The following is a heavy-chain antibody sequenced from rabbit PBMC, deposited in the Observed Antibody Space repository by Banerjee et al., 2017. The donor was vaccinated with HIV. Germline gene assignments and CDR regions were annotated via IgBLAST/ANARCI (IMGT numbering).Heavy chain of an antibody. CDR1: GIDFSSYYY. V-gene: IGHV1S40*01. J-gene: IGHJ6*01. Sequence: QSLEESGGDLVKPGGTLTLTCTASGIDFSSYYYMCWVRQAPGKGLEWIACIPTGSSGRTYYASWAKGRFTISKTSSTTVTLQMTSLTAADTATYFCARRDGYYGYADLWGPGTLVTVS. CDR2: IPTGSSGRT. CDR3: ARRDGYYGYADL. D-gene: IGHD6-1*01.